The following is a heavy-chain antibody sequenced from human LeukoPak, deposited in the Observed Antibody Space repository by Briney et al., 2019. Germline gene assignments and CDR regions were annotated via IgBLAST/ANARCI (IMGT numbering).Heavy chain of an antibody. CDR1: GYTFTSYY. CDR3: ARDSSSGWYYFDY. J-gene: IGHJ4*02. Sequence: ASVKVSCKASGYTFTSYYMHWVRQAPGQGLEWMGRINPNSGGTNYAQKFQGRVTMTRDTSISTAYMELSSLRSDDTAMYYCARDSSSGWYYFDYWGQGTLVTVSS. V-gene: IGHV1-2*06. CDR2: INPNSGGT. D-gene: IGHD6-19*01.